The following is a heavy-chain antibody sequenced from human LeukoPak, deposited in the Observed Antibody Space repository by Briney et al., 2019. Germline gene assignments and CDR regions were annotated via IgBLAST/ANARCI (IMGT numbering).Heavy chain of an antibody. CDR1: GFTFDDYG. J-gene: IGHJ3*02. D-gene: IGHD3-22*01. CDR3: ARDRSGYYDNSGYYYDANAFDI. V-gene: IGHV3-20*04. CDR2: INWNGGST. Sequence: PGGSLRLSCAASGFTFDDYGMSWVRHAPGKGLEWVAGINWNGGSTVYADSVKGRFTISRDKAKNSLSLQMNSLRAEDTAVYFCARDRSGYYDNSGYYYDANAFDIWGQGTMVTVSS.